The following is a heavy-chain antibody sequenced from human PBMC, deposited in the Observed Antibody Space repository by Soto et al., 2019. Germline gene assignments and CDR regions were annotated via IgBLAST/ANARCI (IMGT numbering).Heavy chain of an antibody. CDR1: GGSISSYY. CDR3: ARDAGNWFDP. V-gene: IGHV4-59*01. CDR2: IYYSGST. J-gene: IGHJ5*02. Sequence: ETLSLTCTVSGGSISSYYWSWIRQPPGKGLEWIEYIYYSGSTNYNPSLKSRVTISVDTSKNQFSLKLSSVTAADTAVYYCARDAGNWFDPWGQGTLVTVSS.